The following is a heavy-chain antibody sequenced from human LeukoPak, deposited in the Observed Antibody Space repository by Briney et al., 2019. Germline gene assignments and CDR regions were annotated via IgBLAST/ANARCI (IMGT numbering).Heavy chain of an antibody. CDR3: ARGRSWPLDY. Sequence: SQTLSLTCAISGDSVSSNSAAWNWLRQSPSRGLEWLGRTYYRSKWSSDYAVSMKSRIIINSGTSKNQFSLQLNSVTPEDTAVYYCARGRSWPLDYWGQGTLVTVSS. CDR1: GDSVSSNSAA. D-gene: IGHD6-13*01. V-gene: IGHV6-1*01. J-gene: IGHJ4*02. CDR2: TYYRSKWSS.